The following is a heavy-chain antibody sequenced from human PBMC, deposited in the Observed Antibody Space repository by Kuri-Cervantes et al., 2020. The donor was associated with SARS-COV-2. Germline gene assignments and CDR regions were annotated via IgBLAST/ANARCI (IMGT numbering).Heavy chain of an antibody. J-gene: IGHJ4*02. D-gene: IGHD3-22*01. V-gene: IGHV3-15*07. CDR2: IKNKIDGGAT. Sequence: GGSLRLSCAASGFTFRNAWMNWVRQAAGKGLEWVGHIKNKIDGGATDYAAPVKGRFTISRDDSKQTLYLQMNSLETEDTALYYCNAVRKYYYEGSEDCWGQGTLVTVSS. CDR1: GFTFRNAW. CDR3: NAVRKYYYEGSEDC.